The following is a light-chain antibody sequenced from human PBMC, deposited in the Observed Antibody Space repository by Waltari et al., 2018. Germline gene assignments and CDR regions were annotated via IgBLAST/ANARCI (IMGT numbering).Light chain of an antibody. Sequence: DSVLTQSPASLAVSLGERATINCKSSQSLLYSANNKNSLAWYQQKPGQPPKLLIYWASTRKSGVPDRFSGSGSGTDFTLTISSLQAEDVAFYFCQQYSSPPTWTFGQGTKVEIK. CDR3: QQYSSPPTWT. CDR1: QSLLYSANNKNS. V-gene: IGKV4-1*01. CDR2: WAS. J-gene: IGKJ1*01.